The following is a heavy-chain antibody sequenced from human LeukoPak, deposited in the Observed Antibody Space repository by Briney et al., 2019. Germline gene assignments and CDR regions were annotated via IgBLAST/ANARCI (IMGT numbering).Heavy chain of an antibody. CDR3: AKDQVFGWIQLWSPFDY. J-gene: IGHJ4*02. CDR1: GFTVSSNY. V-gene: IGHV3-53*01. Sequence: PGGSLRLSCAASGFTVSSNYMSWVRQAPGMGLEWVSVIYSGGTTYYADSVKGRFTISRDNSKNTLYLQMNSLRAEDTAVYYCAKDQVFGWIQLWSPFDYWGQGTLVTVSS. CDR2: IYSGGTT. D-gene: IGHD5-18*01.